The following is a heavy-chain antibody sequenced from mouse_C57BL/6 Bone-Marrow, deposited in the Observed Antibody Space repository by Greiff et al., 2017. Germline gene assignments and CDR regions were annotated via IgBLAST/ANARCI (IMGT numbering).Heavy chain of an antibody. D-gene: IGHD2-3*01. CDR3: AREGYYVYYYAMDY. CDR1: GYTFTSYW. Sequence: QVQLQQPGAELVKPGASVKLSCKASGYTFTSYWMQWVKQRPGQGPAWIGAIDPSDSYTNYNRKFKGKATLTVDTSSSTAYMQLSRLTSEDSAVYYCAREGYYVYYYAMDYWGQGTSVTVSS. V-gene: IGHV1-50*01. J-gene: IGHJ4*01. CDR2: IDPSDSYT.